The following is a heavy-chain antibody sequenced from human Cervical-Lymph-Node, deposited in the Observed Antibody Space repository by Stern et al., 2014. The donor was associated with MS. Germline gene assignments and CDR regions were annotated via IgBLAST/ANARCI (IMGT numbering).Heavy chain of an antibody. Sequence: VQLQQSGPGLVKPSQTLSLTCTVSGDSITSGGHYWSWIRQHPGTGLEWIGYIYNSGATFYNPSLKGRVTISLDTSKNQFSLQLSSVTAADTAIYYCASRWSGTYYGQNWFDPWGQGILVTVST. J-gene: IGHJ5*02. CDR2: IYNSGAT. CDR3: ASRWSGTYYGQNWFDP. V-gene: IGHV4-31*03. D-gene: IGHD1-26*01. CDR1: GDSITSGGHY.